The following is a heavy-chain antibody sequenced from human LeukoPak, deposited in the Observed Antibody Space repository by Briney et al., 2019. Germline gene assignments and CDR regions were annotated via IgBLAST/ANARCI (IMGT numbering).Heavy chain of an antibody. CDR1: GGSITGHF. Sequence: SETLSLTCSVSGGSITGHFWSWLRQAPGKTLEWLGYVHDSGATDYNPSLKTRLTISLHTSTNQFFLRPTAVTAADTAFYYCAREEGAAGESLDFWGQGTMVTVSS. CDR3: AREEGAAGESLDF. J-gene: IGHJ3*01. D-gene: IGHD2-8*02. V-gene: IGHV4-59*11. CDR2: VHDSGAT.